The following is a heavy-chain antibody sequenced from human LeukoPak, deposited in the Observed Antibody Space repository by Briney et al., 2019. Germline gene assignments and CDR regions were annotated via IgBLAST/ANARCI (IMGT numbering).Heavy chain of an antibody. CDR2: IYSGGST. CDR3: TTDLRIVGATTYYYFDY. CDR1: GFTVSSNY. V-gene: IGHV3-53*01. D-gene: IGHD1-26*01. J-gene: IGHJ4*02. Sequence: PGGSLRLSCAASGFTVSSNYMSWVRQAPGKGLEWVSVIYSGGSTYYADSVKGRFTISRDNSKNTLYLQMNSLRAEDTAVYYCTTDLRIVGATTYYYFDYWGQGTLVTVSS.